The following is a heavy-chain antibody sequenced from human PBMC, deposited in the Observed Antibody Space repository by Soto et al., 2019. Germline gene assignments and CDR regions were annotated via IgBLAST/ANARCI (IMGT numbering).Heavy chain of an antibody. V-gene: IGHV4-59*08. Sequence: SETLSLTCTVSGGSISSYYWSWIRQPPGKGLEWIGNIYYSGSTNYNPSLKSRVTISVDTSKNQFSLKLISVTAADTAVYYCARLENDSSGYYAFDIWGQGTMVTVSS. CDR1: GGSISSYY. J-gene: IGHJ3*02. CDR2: IYYSGST. D-gene: IGHD3-22*01. CDR3: ARLENDSSGYYAFDI.